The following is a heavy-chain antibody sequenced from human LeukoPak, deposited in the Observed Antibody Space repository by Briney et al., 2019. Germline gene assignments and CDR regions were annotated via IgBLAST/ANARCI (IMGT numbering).Heavy chain of an antibody. Sequence: KPSETLSLTCTVSGGSISSSSYYWGWIRQPPGKGLEWIGSIYYSGSTYYNPSLKSRVTISVDTSKNQFSLKLSSVTAADTAVYYCAREGVYSRRWLQLRYFDYWGQGTLVTVSS. CDR2: IYYSGST. J-gene: IGHJ4*02. V-gene: IGHV4-39*07. CDR1: GGSISSSSYY. CDR3: AREGVYSRRWLQLRYFDY. D-gene: IGHD5-24*01.